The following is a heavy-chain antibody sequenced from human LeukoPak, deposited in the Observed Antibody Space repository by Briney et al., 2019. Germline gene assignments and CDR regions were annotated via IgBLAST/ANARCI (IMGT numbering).Heavy chain of an antibody. CDR1: GGSVSHSNW. V-gene: IGHV4-4*02. CDR2: VHPSEGT. D-gene: IGHD3-22*01. CDR3: ATYYDRSGHKLDY. J-gene: IGHJ4*02. Sequence: SETLSLTCAVSGGSVSHSNWWTWVRQSPGKGLEWIGEVHPSEGTNYNPSLKSRVTISLDKSKNQFSLELNSVTAADTAIYYCATYYDRSGHKLDYWGQGTLVTVSS.